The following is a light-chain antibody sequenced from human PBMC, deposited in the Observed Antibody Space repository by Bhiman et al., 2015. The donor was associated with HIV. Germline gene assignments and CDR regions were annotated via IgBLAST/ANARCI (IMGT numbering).Light chain of an antibody. Sequence: GSVAPGQTASITCSGDKLGDKYACWYQQKPGQSPVLVIYQDSKRPSGIPERFSGSNSGNTATLTISGTQAMDEADYYCQAWDSSTVVFGGGTKLTVL. V-gene: IGLV3-1*01. CDR3: QAWDSSTVV. CDR2: QDS. J-gene: IGLJ2*01. CDR1: KLGDKY.